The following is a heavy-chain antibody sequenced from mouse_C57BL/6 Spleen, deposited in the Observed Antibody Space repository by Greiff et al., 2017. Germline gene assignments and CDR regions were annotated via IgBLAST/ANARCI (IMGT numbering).Heavy chain of an antibody. D-gene: IGHD1-1*01. Sequence: EVKLVESGPELVKPGASVKIPCTASGYTFTDYNMDWVKQSHGKSLKLVGDINTNNGGTIYNQKFKGKATLTVDKSSSTAYMQLRSLSSEDTAVYYCARSTTVVNAMDYWGQGTSVTVSS. CDR2: INTNNGGT. CDR1: GYTFTDYN. J-gene: IGHJ4*01. CDR3: ARSTTVVNAMDY. V-gene: IGHV1-18*01.